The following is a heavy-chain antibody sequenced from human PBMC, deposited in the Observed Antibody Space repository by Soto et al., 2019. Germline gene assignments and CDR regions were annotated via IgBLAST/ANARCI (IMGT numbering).Heavy chain of an antibody. CDR1: GFNFPSSN. Sequence: QERLVQSGAELRRPGASVKISCRASGFNFPSSNVTWVRQASGQGPEWLGWMNAANGNAAFARDFQGRVTMTRDISTDTAYLELGGLSSGDTDMYDCARAVGIGVTGLDLWGPGTFVTVS. J-gene: IGHJ5*02. D-gene: IGHD2-21*02. CDR3: ARAVGIGVTGLDL. CDR2: MNAANGNA. V-gene: IGHV1-8*01.